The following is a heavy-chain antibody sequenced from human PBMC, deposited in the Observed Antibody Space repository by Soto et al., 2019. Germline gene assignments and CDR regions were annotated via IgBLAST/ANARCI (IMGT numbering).Heavy chain of an antibody. J-gene: IGHJ4*02. CDR3: ARGSPYFDY. CDR2: IYHSGST. V-gene: IGHV4-30-2*01. Sequence: SETLSLTCAVSGGSISSGGYSWSWVRQPPGKGLEWIGYIYHSGSTYYNPSLRSRVTISVDRSKNQFSLKLSPVTAADTAVYYCARGSPYFDYWGQGTLVTVSS. CDR1: GGSISSGGYS.